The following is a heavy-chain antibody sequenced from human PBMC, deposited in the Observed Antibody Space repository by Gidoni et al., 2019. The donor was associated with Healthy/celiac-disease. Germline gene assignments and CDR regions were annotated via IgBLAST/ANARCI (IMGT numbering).Heavy chain of an antibody. Sequence: VQLVASGGGVVQPGRSQRPSCAAPGVTVSRYALHWVRQAPGKGLEWVAVISYDGSNKYYADSVKGRFTISRDNSKNTLYLQMNSLRAEDTAVYYCARDGHIVVVTAIPGYYFDYWGQGTLVTVSS. V-gene: IGHV3-30-3*01. CDR1: GVTVSRYA. CDR2: ISYDGSNK. D-gene: IGHD2-21*02. J-gene: IGHJ4*02. CDR3: ARDGHIVVVTAIPGYYFDY.